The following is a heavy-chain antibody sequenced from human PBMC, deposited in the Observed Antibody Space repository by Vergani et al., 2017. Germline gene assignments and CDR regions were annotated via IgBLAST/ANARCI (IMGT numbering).Heavy chain of an antibody. CDR2: IIPIFGTA. J-gene: IGHJ6*03. CDR3: ARVPQVRDGYNYFYYYYMDV. V-gene: IGHV1-69*14. D-gene: IGHD5-24*01. Sequence: QVQLVQSGAEVKKPGSSVKVSCKASGGTFSSYAISWVRQAPGQGLEWMGRIIPIFGTANYAQKFQGRVTITADKSTSTAYMELSSLRSEDTAVYYCARVPQVRDGYNYFYYYYMDVWGKGTTVTVSS. CDR1: GGTFSSYA.